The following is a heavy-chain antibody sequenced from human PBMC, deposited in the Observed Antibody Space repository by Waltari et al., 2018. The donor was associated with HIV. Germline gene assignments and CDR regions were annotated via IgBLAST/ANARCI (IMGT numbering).Heavy chain of an antibody. CDR1: GFTFSNFG. CDR2: ISHHGRSD. Sequence: QVQLVQSGGGMVQPGRSLRLSCAASGFTFSNFGMHWVRQAPGKGLGWVAVISHHGRSDHYADSVKGRFTISRDNSKDTLFLEMDNVRPDDTSLYFCAKDRSDFWTGFLDHWGQGALVTVTS. CDR3: AKDRSDFWTGFLDH. D-gene: IGHD3-3*01. V-gene: IGHV3-30*18. J-gene: IGHJ4*02.